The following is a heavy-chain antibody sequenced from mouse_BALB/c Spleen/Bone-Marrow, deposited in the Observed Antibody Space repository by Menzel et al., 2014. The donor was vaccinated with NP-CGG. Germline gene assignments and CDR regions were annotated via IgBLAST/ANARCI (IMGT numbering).Heavy chain of an antibody. Sequence: QVQLQQSGAELVRPGASVKLSCKASGYSFTSYWMNWVMQRPGQGLEWIGMIHPPDSETRLNQKFKDKATLTVDKSSSTAYMQLSSPTSEDSAVYYCARRERTGMNYWGQGTTPTVSS. J-gene: IGHJ2*01. CDR1: GYSFTSYW. CDR3: ARRERTGMNY. D-gene: IGHD4-1*01. CDR2: IHPPDSET. V-gene: IGHV1-74*01.